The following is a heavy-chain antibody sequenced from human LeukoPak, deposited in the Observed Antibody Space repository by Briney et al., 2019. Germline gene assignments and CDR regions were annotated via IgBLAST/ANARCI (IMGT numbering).Heavy chain of an antibody. J-gene: IGHJ3*02. CDR3: AKDGGLIVVVITGGAFDI. V-gene: IGHV3-23*01. CDR2: ISGSGGST. Sequence: GGSLRLSCAAYGFTFSSYAMSWVRQAPGKVLEWVSAISGSGGSTYYADSVKGRFTISRDNSKNTLYLQMNSLRAEDTAVYYCAKDGGLIVVVITGGAFDIWGQGTMVTVSS. CDR1: GFTFSSYA. D-gene: IGHD3-22*01.